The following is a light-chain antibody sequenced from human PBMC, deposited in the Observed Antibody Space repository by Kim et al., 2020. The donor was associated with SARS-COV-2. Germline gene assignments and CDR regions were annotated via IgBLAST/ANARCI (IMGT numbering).Light chain of an antibody. V-gene: IGLV3-19*01. Sequence: SSELTQDPAVSVALGQTVRITCQGDSLRRYYASWYQQKPGQAPVLVIYGKNNRPSGIPERFSGSSSGNTASLTITGAQAEEEADYYCKSRDSSGKVVFGGGTQLTVL. CDR1: SLRRYY. CDR2: GKN. CDR3: KSRDSSGKVV. J-gene: IGLJ2*01.